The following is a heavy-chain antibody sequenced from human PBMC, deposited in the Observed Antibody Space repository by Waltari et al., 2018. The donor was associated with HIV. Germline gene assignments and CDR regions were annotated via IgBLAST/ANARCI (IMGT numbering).Heavy chain of an antibody. CDR3: AKGMKFYGP. D-gene: IGHD3-16*01. J-gene: IGHJ5*02. CDR2: LYFDGIS. CDR1: SFSVRDNY. V-gene: IGHV3-53*05. Sequence: EVQLETTGGDLVLPGESLRLSCAVSSFSVRDNYITWIHQSPGSGLEWVSVLYFDGISHYSEAVRGRFVVYRDSSKNTVFLHMNDLKLEDTALYFCAKGMKFYGPWGQGTQVTVSP.